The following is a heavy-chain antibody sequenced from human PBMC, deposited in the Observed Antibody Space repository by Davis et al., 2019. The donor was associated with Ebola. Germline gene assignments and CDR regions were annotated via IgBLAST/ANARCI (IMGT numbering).Heavy chain of an antibody. J-gene: IGHJ6*02. CDR2: ISSSSSYI. D-gene: IGHD4-23*01. Sequence: GGSLRLSCVASGFTFSSYSMNWVRQAPGKGLEGDASISSSSSYIYYADSVKGRFTISRDNAKNSLYLQINSLRAEVTGVYYCARGRGGKSRYGMDVWGQGTTVTVSS. CDR1: GFTFSSYS. V-gene: IGHV3-21*01. CDR3: ARGRGGKSRYGMDV.